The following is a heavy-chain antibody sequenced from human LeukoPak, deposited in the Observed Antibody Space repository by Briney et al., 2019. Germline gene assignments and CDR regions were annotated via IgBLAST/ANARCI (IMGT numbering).Heavy chain of an antibody. CDR2: ISGSGGST. CDR3: AKDSKYSSSWAYYYYGMDV. J-gene: IGHJ6*04. Sequence: GGSLRLSCAASGFTFSSYAMSWVRQAPGQGPEWVSAISGSGGSTYYADSVKGRFTISRDNSKNTLYLQMNSLRAEDTAVYYCAKDSKYSSSWAYYYYGMDVWGKGTTVTVSS. CDR1: GFTFSSYA. V-gene: IGHV3-23*01. D-gene: IGHD6-13*01.